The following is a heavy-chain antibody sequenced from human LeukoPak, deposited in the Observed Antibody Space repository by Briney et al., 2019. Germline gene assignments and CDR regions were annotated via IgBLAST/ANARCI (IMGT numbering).Heavy chain of an antibody. CDR3: ARVAPYSSGWYWGGFDY. CDR1: GFTFSSYE. CDR2: ISSSGSTI. Sequence: GGSLRLSCAASGFTFSSYEMNWVRQAPGKGLEWVSYISSSGSTIYYADSVKGRLTISRDNAKNSLYLQMNSLRAEDTAVYYCARVAPYSSGWYWGGFDYWGQGTLVTVSS. D-gene: IGHD6-19*01. J-gene: IGHJ4*02. V-gene: IGHV3-48*03.